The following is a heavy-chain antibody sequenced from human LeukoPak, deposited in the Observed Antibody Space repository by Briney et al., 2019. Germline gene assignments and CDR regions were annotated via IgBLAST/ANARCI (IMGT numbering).Heavy chain of an antibody. J-gene: IGHJ5*02. CDR1: GYTFTSYG. CDR2: ISPYNGNT. D-gene: IGHD3-10*01. CDR3: ARAPMVRDDNWFDP. Sequence: ASVKVSCKASGYTFTSYGISWVRQAPGQGLEWMGWISPYNGNTNYAQKLQGRVTMTTDTSTSTAYMELRSLRSDDTAVYYCARAPMVRDDNWFDPWGQGTLVTVSS. V-gene: IGHV1-18*01.